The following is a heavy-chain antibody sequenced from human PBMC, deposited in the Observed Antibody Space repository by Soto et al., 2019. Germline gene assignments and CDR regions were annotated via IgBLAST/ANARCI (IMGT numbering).Heavy chain of an antibody. V-gene: IGHV1-46*01. D-gene: IGHD6-13*01. CDR3: ASVTTSWSN. CDR2: VNPYGASS. CDR1: GYSSSNYY. J-gene: IGHJ4*02. Sequence: QVQVVQSGAEVKEPGASVKVSCKASGYSSSNYYTHWVRQAPGQGLEWMGIVNPYGASSNYAQSFQGRLTLTRDTSTNTGYMDLSRLTSDDTAVYYCASVTTSWSNWGQGTLVTVSS.